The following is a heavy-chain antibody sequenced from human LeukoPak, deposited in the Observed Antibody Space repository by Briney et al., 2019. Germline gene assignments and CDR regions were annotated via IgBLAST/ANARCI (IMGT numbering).Heavy chain of an antibody. CDR1: GFTFISYA. CDR3: ADYYYGSGSYYHKGYD. V-gene: IGHV3-23*01. CDR2: ICGSGGST. J-gene: IGHJ4*02. D-gene: IGHD3-10*01. Sequence: GGSLRHSCVASGFTFISYAMSWVGPALGEGVGWVSGICGSGGSTYYEQPVKGRFTTSRDNSKTTLYLQMNSLRAENTAVYYCADYYYGSGSYYHKGYDGGQGTLVTVS.